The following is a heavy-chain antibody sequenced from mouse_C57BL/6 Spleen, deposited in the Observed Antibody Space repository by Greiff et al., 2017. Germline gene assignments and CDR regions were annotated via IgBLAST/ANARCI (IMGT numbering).Heavy chain of an antibody. J-gene: IGHJ2*01. CDR3: TRPGSNYGGGYFDY. CDR1: GFTFSDAW. V-gene: IGHV6-6*01. Sequence: EVHLVESGGGLVQPGGSMKLSCAASGFTFSDAWMDWVRQSPEKGLEWVAEIRNKANNHATYYAESVKGRFTISRDDSKSSVYLQMNSLRAEDTGIYYCTRPGSNYGGGYFDYWGQGTTLTVSS. CDR2: IRNKANNHAT. D-gene: IGHD2-5*01.